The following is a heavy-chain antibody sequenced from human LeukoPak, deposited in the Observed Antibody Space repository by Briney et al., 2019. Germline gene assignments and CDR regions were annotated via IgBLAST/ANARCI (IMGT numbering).Heavy chain of an antibody. Sequence: PGGSLRLSCAASGFTFSSYAMSWVRQAPGKGLEWVSAISGSGGSTYYADSVRGRFTISRDNSKNTLYLQMNSLRAEDTAVYYCAKGPLLWFGELFNYFDYWGQGTLVTVSS. D-gene: IGHD3-10*01. J-gene: IGHJ4*02. CDR3: AKGPLLWFGELFNYFDY. V-gene: IGHV3-23*01. CDR2: ISGSGGST. CDR1: GFTFSSYA.